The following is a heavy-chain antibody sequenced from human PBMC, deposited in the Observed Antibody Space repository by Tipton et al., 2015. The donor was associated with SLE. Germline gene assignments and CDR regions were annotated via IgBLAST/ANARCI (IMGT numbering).Heavy chain of an antibody. J-gene: IGHJ4*02. CDR3: ARGFGGGGDY. CDR2: IYYSGST. D-gene: IGHD2-15*01. Sequence: TLSLTCAVSGGSISSHYWSWIRQPPGKGLEWIGYIYYSGSTNYNPSLKSRVTISVDTSKNQFCLKLSSVTAADTAVYYCARGFGGGGDYWGQGTLVTVSS. V-gene: IGHV4-59*11. CDR1: GGSISSHY.